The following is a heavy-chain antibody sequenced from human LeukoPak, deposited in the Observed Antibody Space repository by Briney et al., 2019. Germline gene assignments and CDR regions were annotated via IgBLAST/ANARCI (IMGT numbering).Heavy chain of an antibody. CDR3: ARERGGYSGQYYYYYMDV. Sequence: SGGSLRLSCAASGFTFSSYAMSWVRQAPGKGLEWVSAISGSGGSTYCADSVKGRFTISRDNSKNTLYLQMNSLRAEDTAVYYCARERGGYSGQYYYYYMDVWGKGTTVTISS. D-gene: IGHD5-12*01. CDR1: GFTFSSYA. CDR2: ISGSGGST. V-gene: IGHV3-23*01. J-gene: IGHJ6*03.